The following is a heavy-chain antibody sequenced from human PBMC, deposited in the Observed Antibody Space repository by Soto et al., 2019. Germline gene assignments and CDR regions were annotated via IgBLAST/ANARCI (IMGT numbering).Heavy chain of an antibody. CDR1: GGSISSGGYS. CDR2: IYHSGST. J-gene: IGHJ4*02. Sequence: QLQLQESGSGLVKPSQTLSLTCAVSGGSISSGGYSWSWIRQPPGKGLEWIGYIYHSGSTYYNPSLQSRGTISVDRSKNQFSLKLSSVTAADTAVYYCASGPIGDYTDGFDYWGQGTLVTVSS. D-gene: IGHD4-17*01. V-gene: IGHV4-30-2*01. CDR3: ASGPIGDYTDGFDY.